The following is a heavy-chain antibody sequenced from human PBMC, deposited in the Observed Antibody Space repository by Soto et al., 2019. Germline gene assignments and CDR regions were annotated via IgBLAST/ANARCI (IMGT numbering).Heavy chain of an antibody. Sequence: EVQLLESGGGLVQPGGSLRLSCAASGFTFSTYAMSWVRQAPGKGLEWVAAISGRDGSTYYADSVKGRFTISRDSYKNTMYLQMNSLRAADTAVYYCAKDRLSGSYHRYFDSWGQGTLVTVSS. CDR1: GFTFSTYA. CDR3: AKDRLSGSYHRYFDS. D-gene: IGHD1-26*01. CDR2: ISGRDGST. J-gene: IGHJ4*02. V-gene: IGHV3-23*01.